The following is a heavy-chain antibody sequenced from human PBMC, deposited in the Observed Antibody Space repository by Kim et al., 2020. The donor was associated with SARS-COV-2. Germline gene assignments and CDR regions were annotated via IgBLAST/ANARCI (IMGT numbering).Heavy chain of an antibody. Sequence: ASVKVSCKASGYTFTGYYMHWVRQAPGQGLEWMGRINPNSGGTNYAQKFQGRVTMTRDTSISTAYMELSRLRSDDTAVYYCARAPEITGSYYYYGMDVWGQGTTVTVSS. V-gene: IGHV1-2*06. CDR3: ARAPEITGSYYYYGMDV. D-gene: IGHD1-20*01. CDR2: INPNSGGT. CDR1: GYTFTGYY. J-gene: IGHJ6*02.